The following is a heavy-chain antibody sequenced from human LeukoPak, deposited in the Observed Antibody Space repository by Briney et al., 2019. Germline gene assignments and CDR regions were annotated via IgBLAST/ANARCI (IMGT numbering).Heavy chain of an antibody. D-gene: IGHD3-22*01. J-gene: IGHJ4*02. V-gene: IGHV4-34*01. CDR1: GGSFSGYY. Sequence: SEALSLTCAVYGGSFSGYYWSWIRQPPGKGLEWIGEINHSGSTNYNPSLKSRVTISVDTSKKQFSLKLSSVTAADTAVYYCVTYYFDSSGPKKNYWGQGTLVTVSS. CDR3: VTYYFDSSGPKKNY. CDR2: INHSGST.